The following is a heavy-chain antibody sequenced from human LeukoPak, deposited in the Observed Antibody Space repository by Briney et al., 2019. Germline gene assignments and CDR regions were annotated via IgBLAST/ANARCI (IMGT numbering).Heavy chain of an antibody. CDR1: GFTFSNYW. J-gene: IGHJ4*02. CDR2: INSDARST. Sequence: GGSLRLSCAASGFTFSNYWMHWVRQAPGKGLVWVSRINSDARSTSYADSVKGRFTISRDNAKNTLYLQMNSLRGEDTAMYYCARVQGGGYRTADYWGQGTLVTVSS. V-gene: IGHV3-74*01. D-gene: IGHD6-19*01. CDR3: ARVQGGGYRTADY.